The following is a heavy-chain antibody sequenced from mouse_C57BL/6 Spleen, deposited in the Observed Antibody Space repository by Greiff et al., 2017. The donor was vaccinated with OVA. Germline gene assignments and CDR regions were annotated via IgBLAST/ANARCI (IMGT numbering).Heavy chain of an antibody. Sequence: QVQLQQSGAELVRPGASVKLSCKASGYTFTDYYINWVKQRPGQGLEWIARIYPGSGNTYYNEKFKGKATLTAEKSSSTAYMQLSSLTSEDSAVYFCAREPPLITTVVARGFAYWGQGTLVTVSA. J-gene: IGHJ3*01. CDR3: AREPPLITTVVARGFAY. D-gene: IGHD1-1*01. V-gene: IGHV1-76*01. CDR1: GYTFTDYY. CDR2: IYPGSGNT.